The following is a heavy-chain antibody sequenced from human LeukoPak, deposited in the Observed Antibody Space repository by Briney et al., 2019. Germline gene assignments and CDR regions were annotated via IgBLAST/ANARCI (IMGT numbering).Heavy chain of an antibody. J-gene: IGHJ1*01. CDR2: IRYDGSNK. CDR3: ARGAGSYYGYFQS. V-gene: IGHV3-30*02. Sequence: RSGGSLRLSCAASEFTFSFTTYGMHWVRQAPGKGLEWVAFIRYDGSNKYYADSVKGRFTISRDNSKNTLYLQMNSLRAEDTAVYFCARGAGSYYGYFQSWGQGTLVTVSS. CDR1: EFTFSFTTYG. D-gene: IGHD1-26*01.